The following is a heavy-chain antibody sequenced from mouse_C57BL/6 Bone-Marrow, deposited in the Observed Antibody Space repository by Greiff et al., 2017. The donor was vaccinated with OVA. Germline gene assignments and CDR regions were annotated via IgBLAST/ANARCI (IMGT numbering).Heavy chain of an antibody. V-gene: IGHV1-69*01. D-gene: IGHD4-1*01. Sequence: VQLQQSGAELVMPGASVKLSCKASGYTFTSYWMHWVKQRPGQGLEWIGEIDPSDSYTNYNQKFKGKSTLTVDKSSSTAYMQLSSLTSEDSAVYYCARELTGLYYYAMDDWGQGTSVTVSS. CDR3: ARELTGLYYYAMDD. J-gene: IGHJ4*01. CDR2: IDPSDSYT. CDR1: GYTFTSYW.